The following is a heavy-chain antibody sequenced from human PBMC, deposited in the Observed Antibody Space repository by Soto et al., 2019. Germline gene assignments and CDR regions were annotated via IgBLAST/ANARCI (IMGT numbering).Heavy chain of an antibody. CDR2: ISAYNGNT. V-gene: IGHV1-18*01. J-gene: IGHJ4*02. Sequence: QVPLVQSGAEVKKPGASVKVSCKASGYTFTSYGISWVRQAPGQGLEWMGWISAYNGNTYHAQKLQGRVTMTTNTSTSTDYMELRRLRSDDTAVYYCARDLGGWEDYWGQGTLVTVSS. CDR1: GYTFTSYG. D-gene: IGHD6-19*01. CDR3: ARDLGGWEDY.